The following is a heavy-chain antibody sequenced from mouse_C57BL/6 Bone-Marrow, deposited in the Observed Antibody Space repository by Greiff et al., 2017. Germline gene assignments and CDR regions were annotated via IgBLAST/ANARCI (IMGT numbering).Heavy chain of an antibody. J-gene: IGHJ2*01. V-gene: IGHV1-55*01. Sequence: VQLQQSGAELVKPGASVKMSCKASGYTFTSYWITWVKQRPGQGLEWIGDIYPGSGSTNYNEKFKSKATLTVDTSSSTAYMQLSILTSEDSAVYYCARNELGRDYWGQGTTLTVSS. CDR2: IYPGSGST. D-gene: IGHD4-1*01. CDR3: ARNELGRDY. CDR1: GYTFTSYW.